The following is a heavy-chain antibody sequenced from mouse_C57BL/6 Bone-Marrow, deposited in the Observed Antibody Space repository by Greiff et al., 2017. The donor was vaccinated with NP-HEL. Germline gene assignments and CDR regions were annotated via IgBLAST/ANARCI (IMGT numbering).Heavy chain of an antibody. J-gene: IGHJ3*01. CDR2: ISSCGSYT. Sequence: EVKLMESGGDLVKPGGSLKLSCAASGFTFSSYGMSWVRQSPDTRLEWVATISSCGSYTYYPDTVKGRFTISRDNAKNTLYLQLSSLKAEDTAVDYCARTGCGYYAWFAYWGKGTLVTVSA. V-gene: IGHV5-6*01. D-gene: IGHD2-3*01. CDR3: ARTGCGYYAWFAY. CDR1: GFTFSSYG.